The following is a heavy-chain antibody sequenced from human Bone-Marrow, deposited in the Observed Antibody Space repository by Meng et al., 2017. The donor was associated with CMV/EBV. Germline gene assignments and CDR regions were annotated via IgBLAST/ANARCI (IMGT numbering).Heavy chain of an antibody. Sequence: GESLKISCAASGFTFSSYAMHWVRQAPGKGLEWVAYIRFDGSSKYNVDSVKGRFTISRDNSKNTLYLQMNSLRSEDTAVYYCAGGRLIGLAEYWGQGTLVTVSS. CDR2: IRFDGSSK. CDR1: GFTFSSYA. J-gene: IGHJ4*02. CDR3: AGGRLIGLAEY. D-gene: IGHD2/OR15-2a*01. V-gene: IGHV3-30*02.